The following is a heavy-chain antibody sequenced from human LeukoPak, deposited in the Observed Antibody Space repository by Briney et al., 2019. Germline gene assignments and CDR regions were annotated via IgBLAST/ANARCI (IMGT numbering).Heavy chain of an antibody. J-gene: IGHJ4*02. CDR2: IAYDGSNK. V-gene: IGHV3-30*09. CDR1: GFTVSSYA. D-gene: IGHD2-15*01. Sequence: GGSLRLSCAAAGFTVSSYAIHWVRQAPGKGLEWVGVIAYDGSNKYYADSVKGRFAISRDNSKNTLYLQMNSLRAEDTAVYYCARFDIVVVVAATGALDYWGQGTLVTVSS. CDR3: ARFDIVVVVAATGALDY.